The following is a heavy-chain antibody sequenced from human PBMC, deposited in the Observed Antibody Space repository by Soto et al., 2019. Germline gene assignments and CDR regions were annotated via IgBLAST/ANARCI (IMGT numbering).Heavy chain of an antibody. Sequence: PGGSLRLSCAASGFTFSSYGMHWVRQAPGKGLEWVAVISYDGSNKYYADSVKGRFTISRDNSKNTLYLQMNSLRAEDTAVYYCAKDPSEMATVPVFEYWGQGTLVTVSS. CDR3: AKDPSEMATVPVFEY. D-gene: IGHD4-4*01. CDR2: ISYDGSNK. J-gene: IGHJ4*02. CDR1: GFTFSSYG. V-gene: IGHV3-30*18.